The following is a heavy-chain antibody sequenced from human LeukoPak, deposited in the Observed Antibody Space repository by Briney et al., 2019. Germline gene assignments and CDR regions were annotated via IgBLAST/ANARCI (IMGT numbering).Heavy chain of an antibody. CDR2: IRYDGSNK. CDR3: AKVGPTLYYDFWSGYWMDY. CDR1: GFTFSSYG. V-gene: IGHV3-30*02. Sequence: GGSLRLSCAASGFTFSSYGMHWVRQAPGKGLEWVAFIRYDGSNKYYADSVKGRFTISRDNSKNTLYLQMNSLRAEDTAVYYCAKVGPTLYYDFWSGYWMDYWGQGTLVTVSS. J-gene: IGHJ4*02. D-gene: IGHD3-3*01.